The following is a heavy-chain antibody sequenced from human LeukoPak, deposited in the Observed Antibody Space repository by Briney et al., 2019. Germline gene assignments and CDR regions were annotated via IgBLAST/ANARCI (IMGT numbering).Heavy chain of an antibody. V-gene: IGHV4-38-2*02. CDR2: VYYTGRT. CDR3: ARHMSVSYDAFDL. CDR1: GYSISRGYY. J-gene: IGHJ3*01. D-gene: IGHD3-10*01. Sequence: SETLSLTCTVSGYSISRGYYWGWIRQPPGKGLEWIAYVYYTGRTLYNPSLESRVTISVDTSKTQISLKLTSVTAADTAVYYCARHMSVSYDAFDLWGRGTPVTVSS.